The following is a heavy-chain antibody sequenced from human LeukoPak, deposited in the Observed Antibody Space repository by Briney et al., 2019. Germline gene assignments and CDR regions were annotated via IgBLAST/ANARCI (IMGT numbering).Heavy chain of an antibody. V-gene: IGHV4-59*08. D-gene: IGHD2-15*01. Sequence: SETLSLTCTVSGGSISSYYWSWIRQSPGRGLEWIGYIYYSGSTNYNPSLKSRVTISVDTSKNQFSLKLSSVTAADTAVYYCARAKGYCSGGSCYSDAFDIWGQGTMVTVSS. J-gene: IGHJ3*02. CDR1: GGSISSYY. CDR3: ARAKGYCSGGSCYSDAFDI. CDR2: IYYSGST.